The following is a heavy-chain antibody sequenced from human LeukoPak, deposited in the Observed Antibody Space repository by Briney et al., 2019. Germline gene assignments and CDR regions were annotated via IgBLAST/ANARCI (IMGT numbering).Heavy chain of an antibody. D-gene: IGHD3-10*01. CDR2: ISSSSSFI. CDR3: ARGIWAGSYSYYGVDG. CDR1: GFTFSSYS. J-gene: IGHJ6*02. V-gene: IGHV3-21*01. Sequence: PGGSLRLSCAASGFTFSSYSMNWVRQAPGKGLEWVSPISSSSSFIYYADSVKGRFTSSRGDAKNSLYLQMNSLRAEDTAVYYCARGIWAGSYSYYGVDGWGQGATVIVSS.